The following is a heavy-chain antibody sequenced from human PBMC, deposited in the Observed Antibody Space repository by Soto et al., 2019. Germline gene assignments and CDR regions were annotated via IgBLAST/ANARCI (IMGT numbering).Heavy chain of an antibody. CDR2: ISYDGSNK. Sequence: PGGSLRLSCAASGFTFSSYAMHWVRQAPGKGLEWVAVISYDGSNKYYADSVKGRFTISRDNSKNTLYLQMNSLRAEDTAVYYCASTIARIWGQGTLVTVSS. V-gene: IGHV3-30-3*01. D-gene: IGHD1-1*01. CDR1: GFTFSSYA. J-gene: IGHJ4*02. CDR3: ASTIARI.